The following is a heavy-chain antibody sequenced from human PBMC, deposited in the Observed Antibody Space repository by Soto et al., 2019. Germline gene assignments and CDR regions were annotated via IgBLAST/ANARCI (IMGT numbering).Heavy chain of an antibody. V-gene: IGHV1-2*02. Sequence: ASVKVSCKASRYTFTSYDIFWVRQSPGQGLEWMGWIKTDSGDTHYAQNFQGRVTMTRDTSISTAYMELNNLLSDDTAVYYCARRSSTYLNEIIYDPWAREPWSPSPQ. D-gene: IGHD2-2*01. CDR3: ARRSSTYLNEIIYDP. J-gene: IGHJ5*02. CDR2: IKTDSGDT. CDR1: RYTFTSYD.